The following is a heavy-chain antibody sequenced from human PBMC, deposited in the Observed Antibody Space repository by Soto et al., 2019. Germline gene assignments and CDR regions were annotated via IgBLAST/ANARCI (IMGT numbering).Heavy chain of an antibody. Sequence: SETLSLTCSVSGAALNSGNYYWIWIRQVPGKGLEWIGHIYVTGAVDYNPSLRDRITISQDTSERQFSLNLRLVTAADTAVYYCARLRVATNNYKWFDPWGQGTLVTVSS. D-gene: IGHD5-12*01. J-gene: IGHJ5*02. CDR1: GAALNSGNYY. V-gene: IGHV4-31*03. CDR3: ARLRVATNNYKWFDP. CDR2: IYVTGAV.